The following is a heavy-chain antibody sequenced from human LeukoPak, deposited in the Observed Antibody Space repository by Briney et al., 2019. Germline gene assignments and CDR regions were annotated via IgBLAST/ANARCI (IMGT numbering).Heavy chain of an antibody. CDR1: GFTFSNYG. V-gene: IGHV3-21*01. Sequence: GGSLRLSCVASGFTFSNYGMNWVRQAPGKGLEWVSTISSSGTDIYYADSVKGRFTISRDNAKESLNLQMNSLRAEDTAVYYCATTYYFDSANYWGQGTLVTVSS. D-gene: IGHD3-22*01. J-gene: IGHJ4*02. CDR3: ATTYYFDSANY. CDR2: ISSSGTDI.